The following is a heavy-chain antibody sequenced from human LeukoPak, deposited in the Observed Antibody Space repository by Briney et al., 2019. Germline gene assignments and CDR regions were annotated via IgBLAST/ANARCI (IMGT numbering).Heavy chain of an antibody. CDR1: GYTFTSYY. Sequence: GASVKVSCKASGYTFTSYYMHWVRQAPGQGLEWMGIINPSGGSTSYTQKFQGRVTMTRDTSTSTVYMELSSLRSEDTAVYYCARDRWLRNYYYGMDVWDQGTTVTVSS. CDR3: ARDRWLRNYYYGMDV. CDR2: INPSGGST. J-gene: IGHJ6*02. D-gene: IGHD5-12*01. V-gene: IGHV1-46*01.